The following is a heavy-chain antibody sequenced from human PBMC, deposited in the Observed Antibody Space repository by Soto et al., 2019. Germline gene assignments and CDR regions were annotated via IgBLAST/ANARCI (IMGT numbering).Heavy chain of an antibody. D-gene: IGHD3-22*01. CDR2: INWDDDK. Sequence: QITLKESGPTLVKPTQTLTLTCTFSGFSLSTSGVGVGWIRQPPGKALEWLALINWDDDKRYSPSLKSRLTITKDTTKNQVVLTMTNMDPVDTATYYCAHRQPEVGYYYFDYWGQGTLVTVSS. J-gene: IGHJ4*02. CDR3: AHRQPEVGYYYFDY. V-gene: IGHV2-5*02. CDR1: GFSLSTSGVG.